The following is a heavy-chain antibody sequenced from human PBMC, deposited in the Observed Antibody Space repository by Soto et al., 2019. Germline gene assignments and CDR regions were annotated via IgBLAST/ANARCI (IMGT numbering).Heavy chain of an antibody. J-gene: IGHJ3*02. D-gene: IGHD3-3*01. CDR3: ASGRTYYDFWSGYSNDAFDI. V-gene: IGHV4-59*01. Sequence: QVQLQESGPGLVKPSETLSLTCTVSGGSISSYYWSWIRQPPGKGLEWIGYIYYSGSTNYNPSLKSRVTISVDTSKNQFSLKLSSVTAADTAVYYCASGRTYYDFWSGYSNDAFDIWGQGTMVTVSS. CDR2: IYYSGST. CDR1: GGSISSYY.